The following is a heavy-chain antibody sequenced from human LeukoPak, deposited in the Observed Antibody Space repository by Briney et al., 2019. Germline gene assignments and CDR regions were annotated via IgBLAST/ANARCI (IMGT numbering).Heavy chain of an antibody. V-gene: IGHV1-8*01. CDR2: MNPNSGNT. CDR3: ARGSYYGSGFLFDY. Sequence: GASVKVSCKASGYTFTSYDINWVRQATGRGLEWMGWMNPNSGNTGYAQKFQGRVTMTRNTSISTAYMELSSLRSEDTAVYYCARGSYYGSGFLFDYWGQGTLVTVSS. CDR1: GYTFTSYD. D-gene: IGHD3-10*01. J-gene: IGHJ4*02.